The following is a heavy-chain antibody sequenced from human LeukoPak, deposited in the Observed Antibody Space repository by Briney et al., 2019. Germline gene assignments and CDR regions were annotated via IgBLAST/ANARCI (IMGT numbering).Heavy chain of an antibody. CDR2: INHSGST. Sequence: SETLSLTCAVYGGSFSGYYWSWIRQRPGKGLEWIGEINHSGSTNYNPSLKSRVTISVDTSKNQFSLKLSSVTAADTAVYYCARGGVYYDFWSGYYQKYYFDYWGQGTLVTVSS. J-gene: IGHJ4*02. CDR1: GGSFSGYY. CDR3: ARGGVYYDFWSGYYQKYYFDY. V-gene: IGHV4-34*01. D-gene: IGHD3-3*01.